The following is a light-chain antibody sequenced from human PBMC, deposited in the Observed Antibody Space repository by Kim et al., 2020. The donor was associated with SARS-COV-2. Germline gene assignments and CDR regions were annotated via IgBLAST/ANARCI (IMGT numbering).Light chain of an antibody. V-gene: IGKV3-15*01. CDR2: AAS. J-gene: IGKJ5*01. CDR3: QQYSNWRIT. Sequence: VSPGERAPLPCRASQSVSNNLAWYQHKPGQAPRLLIYAASTRATGLPARFSGSGSGTQFTLTISSLQSEDFAVYYCQQYSNWRITFGQGTRLEIK. CDR1: QSVSNN.